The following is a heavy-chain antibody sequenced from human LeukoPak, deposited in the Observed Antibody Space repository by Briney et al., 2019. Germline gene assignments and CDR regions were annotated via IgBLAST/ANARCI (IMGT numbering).Heavy chain of an antibody. CDR3: ARHSGSGWQALGY. J-gene: IGHJ4*02. D-gene: IGHD6-19*01. CDR2: TSYNGNT. V-gene: IGHV1-18*04. CDR1: GYTFSNYG. Sequence: GASVKVSCRASGYTFSNYGISWVRQAPGLGLEWIGWTSYNGNTNYAQKFQDRVTMTTDTSTTTAYMELRSLESDDTAVYYCARHSGSGWQALGYWGQGTLVTVSP.